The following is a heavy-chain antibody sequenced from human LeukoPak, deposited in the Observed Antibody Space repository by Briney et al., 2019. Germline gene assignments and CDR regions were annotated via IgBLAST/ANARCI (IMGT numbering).Heavy chain of an antibody. V-gene: IGHV3-33*01. Sequence: GRSLRLSCAASGFTFSNHGMHWVRQAPGKGLEWVAVIWYDGSNKYYADSVKGRFTISRDNSKNTLYLQMNSLRAEDTAMYYCARDRGVSYFDYWGQGTQVTVSS. J-gene: IGHJ4*02. CDR2: IWYDGSNK. D-gene: IGHD3-10*01. CDR3: ARDRGVSYFDY. CDR1: GFTFSNHG.